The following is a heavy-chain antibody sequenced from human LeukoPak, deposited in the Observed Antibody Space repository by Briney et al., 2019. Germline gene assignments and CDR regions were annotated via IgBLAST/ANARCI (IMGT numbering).Heavy chain of an antibody. CDR2: IYYSGST. D-gene: IGHD2-2*01. Sequence: SETLSLTCTVSGGSISSGGYYWSWIRQHPGKGLEWIGYIYYSGSTNYNPSLKSRVTMSVDTSKNQFSLKLSSVTAADTAVYYCARFPLDDHPYTSYGGSDYWGQGTLVTVSS. CDR1: GGSISSGGYY. V-gene: IGHV4-61*08. J-gene: IGHJ4*02. CDR3: ARFPLDDHPYTSYGGSDY.